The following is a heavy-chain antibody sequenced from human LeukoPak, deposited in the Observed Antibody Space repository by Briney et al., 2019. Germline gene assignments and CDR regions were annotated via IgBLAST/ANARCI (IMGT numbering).Heavy chain of an antibody. V-gene: IGHV4-4*07. CDR3: TTNGWYCLDH. Sequence: SETLSLTCSVSGGSISGYYWSWIRQPAGKGLEWIGRMYTSGGAYYKPSLRSRVTMSVDTSKNQISLEVQSVTAADTAVYYCTTNGWYCLDHWGQGALVTVSS. CDR1: GGSISGYY. D-gene: IGHD6-19*01. CDR2: MYTSGGA. J-gene: IGHJ1*01.